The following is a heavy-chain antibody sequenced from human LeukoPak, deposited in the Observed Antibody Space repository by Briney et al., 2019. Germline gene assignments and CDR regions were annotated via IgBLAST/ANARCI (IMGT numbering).Heavy chain of an antibody. V-gene: IGHV3-23*01. CDR1: GFTFSSYA. CDR3: AKGLRNYYYYGMDV. CDR2: ISGSGGST. J-gene: IGHJ6*02. Sequence: GGSLRLSCAASGFTFSSYAMSWVRQAPGKGLEWVSAISGSGGSTYYADSVKGRFTISRDNSKNTLYLQMNSLRGEDTAVYYCAKGLRNYYYYGMDVWGQGTTVTVSS.